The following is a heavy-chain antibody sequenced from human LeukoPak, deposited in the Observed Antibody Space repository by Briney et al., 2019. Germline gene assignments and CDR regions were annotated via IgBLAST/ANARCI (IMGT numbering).Heavy chain of an antibody. D-gene: IGHD1-26*01. CDR3: AKDGASASGSYLAFDY. J-gene: IGHJ4*02. CDR1: GFTFSSYG. Sequence: GGSLRLSCAASGFTFSSYGMHWVRQAPGKGLEWVAVISYDGSNKYYADSVKGRFTISRDNSKNTLYLQMSSLRAEDTAVYYCAKDGASASGSYLAFDYWGQGTLVTVSS. CDR2: ISYDGSNK. V-gene: IGHV3-30*18.